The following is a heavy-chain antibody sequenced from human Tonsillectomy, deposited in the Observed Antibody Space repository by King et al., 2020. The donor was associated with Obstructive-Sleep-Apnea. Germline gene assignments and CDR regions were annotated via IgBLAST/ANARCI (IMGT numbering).Heavy chain of an antibody. V-gene: IGHV2-5*02. CDR1: GFSLSTSGVG. Sequence: ITLKESGPTLVKPTQTLTLTCTFSGFSLSTSGVGVGWIRQPPGKAREWIALIYWDDDNRYSPSLKSRRTITKDTSKHQVVLTMTNMDPVDTATYYCAHRRGIAVAGTTYFDYWGQGTLVTVSS. CDR3: AHRRGIAVAGTTYFDY. D-gene: IGHD6-19*01. CDR2: IYWDDDN. J-gene: IGHJ4*02.